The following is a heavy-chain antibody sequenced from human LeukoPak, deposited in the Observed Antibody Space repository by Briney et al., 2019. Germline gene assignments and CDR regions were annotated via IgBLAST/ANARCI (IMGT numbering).Heavy chain of an antibody. CDR1: GYTFTSYD. V-gene: IGHV1-8*01. CDR3: ARGVLSGSYYRKETSLPYYFDY. Sequence: GASVTVSCTASGYTFTSYDINWVRQATGQGLEWMGWMNPNSGNTGYAQKFQGRVTMTRNTSISTAYMELSSLRSEDTAVYYCARGVLSGSYYRKETSLPYYFDYWGQGTLVTVSS. CDR2: MNPNSGNT. D-gene: IGHD3-10*01. J-gene: IGHJ4*02.